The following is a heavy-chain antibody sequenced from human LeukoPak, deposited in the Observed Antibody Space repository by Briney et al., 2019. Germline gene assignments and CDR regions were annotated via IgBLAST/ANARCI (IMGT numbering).Heavy chain of an antibody. J-gene: IGHJ5*02. CDR3: ARGQSRSSWYLEDWFDP. D-gene: IGHD6-13*01. Sequence: SETLSLTCTVSGSSVSSSSYYWGWIRQPPGKGLEWIGSIYYSGSTYYNPSLKSRVTMSVDTSKNQFSLKLSSVTAADTAVYYCARGQSRSSWYLEDWFDPWGQETLVTVSS. CDR2: IYYSGST. CDR1: GSSVSSSSYY. V-gene: IGHV4-39*07.